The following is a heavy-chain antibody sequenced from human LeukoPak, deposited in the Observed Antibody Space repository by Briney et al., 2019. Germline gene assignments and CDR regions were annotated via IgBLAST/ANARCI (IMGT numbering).Heavy chain of an antibody. Sequence: GGSLRLSCAASGFTFSSYEMNWVRQAPGKGREWVSYISSSGSTIYYAASVKGRFTISRDNDQNSLYLQMKSLRVEDTAVYYCAREKPELDYWGQGTLVTVSS. V-gene: IGHV3-48*03. J-gene: IGHJ4*02. CDR3: AREKPELDY. CDR2: ISSSGSTI. CDR1: GFTFSSYE.